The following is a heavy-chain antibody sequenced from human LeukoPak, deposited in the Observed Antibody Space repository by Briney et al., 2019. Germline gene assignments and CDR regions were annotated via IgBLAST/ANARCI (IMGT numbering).Heavy chain of an antibody. CDR3: ASLSPYMSGRGDI. Sequence: ASVKVSCKASGYTFTGYYMHWVRQAPGQGLEWMGWINPNSGGTNYAQKFQGRVTMTRNTSISTAYMELSSLRSEDTAVYYCASLSPYMSGRGDIWGQGTMVTVSS. CDR2: INPNSGGT. D-gene: IGHD1-26*01. CDR1: GYTFTGYY. V-gene: IGHV1-2*02. J-gene: IGHJ3*02.